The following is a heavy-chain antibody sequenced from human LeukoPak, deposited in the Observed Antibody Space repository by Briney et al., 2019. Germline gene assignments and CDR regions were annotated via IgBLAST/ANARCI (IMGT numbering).Heavy chain of an antibody. V-gene: IGHV3-11*01. CDR1: GFTFSDYY. Sequence: PGGSLRLSCAASGFTFSDYYMSWIRQAPGKGLEWVSYISRSGSIIYYADSVQGRFTISGDNAKNSLYLQMNSLRAEDTAVYYCARAPGGGDYGEELFSYYYYGMDVWGQGTTVTVSS. CDR3: ARAPGGGDYGEELFSYYYYGMDV. D-gene: IGHD4-17*01. J-gene: IGHJ6*02. CDR2: ISRSGSII.